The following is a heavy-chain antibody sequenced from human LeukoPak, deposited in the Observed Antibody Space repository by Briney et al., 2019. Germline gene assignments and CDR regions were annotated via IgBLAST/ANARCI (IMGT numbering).Heavy chain of an antibody. D-gene: IGHD2-2*01. J-gene: IGHJ6*03. Sequence: GESLKISCKASGYSFVSHWIVWVRQMPGKGLEWLGIIYPGDSDTRYSPSFQGQVAISADKSISTAYLQWNSLKASDTAMYYCARAGCSSTSCYGEDYMDVWGKGTTVTVSS. CDR1: GYSFVSHW. CDR3: ARAGCSSTSCYGEDYMDV. V-gene: IGHV5-51*01. CDR2: IYPGDSDT.